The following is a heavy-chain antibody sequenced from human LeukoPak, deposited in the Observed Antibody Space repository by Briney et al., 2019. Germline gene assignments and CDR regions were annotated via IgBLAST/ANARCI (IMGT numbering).Heavy chain of an antibody. Sequence: GGSLRLSCAASGFTFSSYGMHWVRQAPGRGLEWVAVISYDGDNKYYADSVKGRFTISRDNSKNTLYLQMNSLRAEDTAVYYCAKVLYSGSYYSAADYWGQGTLVTVSS. CDR1: GFTFSSYG. J-gene: IGHJ4*02. V-gene: IGHV3-30*18. D-gene: IGHD1-26*01. CDR2: ISYDGDNK. CDR3: AKVLYSGSYYSAADY.